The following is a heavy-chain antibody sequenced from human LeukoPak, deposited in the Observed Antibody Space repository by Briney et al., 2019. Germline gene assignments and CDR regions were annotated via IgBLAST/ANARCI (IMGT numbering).Heavy chain of an antibody. CDR3: ARGLILTLYSSGWFDY. V-gene: IGHV1-2*02. CDR2: INPNSGGT. CDR1: GYTFTGYY. D-gene: IGHD6-19*01. Sequence: ASVKVSCKASGYTFTGYYMHWVRQAPGQGLEWMGWINPNSGGTNYAQKFQGRVTMTRDTSISTAYMELSRLRSDDTAVYYCARGLILTLYSSGWFDYWGQGALVTVSS. J-gene: IGHJ4*02.